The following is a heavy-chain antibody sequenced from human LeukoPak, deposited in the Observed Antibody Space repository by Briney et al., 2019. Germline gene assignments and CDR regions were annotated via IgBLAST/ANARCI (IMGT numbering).Heavy chain of an antibody. J-gene: IGHJ4*02. D-gene: IGHD4-23*01. CDR2: ISGSGGST. CDR1: GFTFSSYA. CDR3: TRTVNSASDF. Sequence: QSGGSLRLSCAASGFTFSSYAMNWVRQAPGKGLEWVSAISGSGGSTYYADSVKGRFTISRDNSKNTLYLQMNSLRIDDTAMYYCTRTVNSASDFWGQGTLVTVSS. V-gene: IGHV3-23*01.